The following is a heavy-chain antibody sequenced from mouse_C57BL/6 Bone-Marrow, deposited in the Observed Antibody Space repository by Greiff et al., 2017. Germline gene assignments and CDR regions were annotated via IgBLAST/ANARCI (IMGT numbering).Heavy chain of an antibody. V-gene: IGHV3-6*01. CDR1: GYSITSGYY. J-gene: IGHJ1*01. Sequence: EVKLVESGPGLVKPSPSLSLSCSVTGYSITSGYYWNWIRQFPGNKLEWIGYISYDGSNNYNPSLKNRISITRDTSKNKFFLKLNSVTTEDTATYYCAREGDYDYDWYFDVWGPGTTVTVSS. CDR2: ISYDGSN. CDR3: AREGDYDYDWYFDV. D-gene: IGHD2-4*01.